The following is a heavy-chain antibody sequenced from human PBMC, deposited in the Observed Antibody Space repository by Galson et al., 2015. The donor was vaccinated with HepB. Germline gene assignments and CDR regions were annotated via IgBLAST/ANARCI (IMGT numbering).Heavy chain of an antibody. V-gene: IGHV3-11*06. CDR1: GFTFSDYY. D-gene: IGHD2-2*01. J-gene: IGHJ4*02. CDR3: ASGIRGQLLPFDY. CDR2: ISSSSSYT. Sequence: SLRLSCAASGFTFSDYYMSWIRQAPGKGLEWVSYISSSSSYTNYADSVKGRFTISRDNAKNSLYLQMNSLRAEDTAVYYCASGIRGQLLPFDYWGQGTLVTVSS.